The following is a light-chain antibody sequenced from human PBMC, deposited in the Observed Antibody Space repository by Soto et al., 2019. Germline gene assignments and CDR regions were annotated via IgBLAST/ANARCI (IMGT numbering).Light chain of an antibody. CDR3: QHYGSSLIT. J-gene: IGKJ5*01. CDR2: DAS. CDR1: QSVNIY. V-gene: IGKV3-11*01. Sequence: EIVITQSPATLSVSPGERATLSCRASQSVNIYLAWYQQKPGQAPRLLIYDASKRATGIPARFSGSGFGTDFTLTISSLEPEDFAVYYCQHYGSSLITFGQGTRLEIK.